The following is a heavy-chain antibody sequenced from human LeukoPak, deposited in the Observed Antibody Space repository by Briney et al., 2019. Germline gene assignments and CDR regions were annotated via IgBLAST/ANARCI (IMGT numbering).Heavy chain of an antibody. CDR1: GASISSGSHY. CDR3: ARISNTGVNQRGYFDY. D-gene: IGHD5-18*01. Sequence: SETLSLTCTVSGASISSGSHYWGWLRQPPGKGLEWIGNIDHSGSTNYNPSLKSRVTISVDTSTNHFSLKLSSVTAADTAVYYCARISNTGVNQRGYFDYWGQATLVTVSS. J-gene: IGHJ4*02. CDR2: IDHSGST. V-gene: IGHV4-39*02.